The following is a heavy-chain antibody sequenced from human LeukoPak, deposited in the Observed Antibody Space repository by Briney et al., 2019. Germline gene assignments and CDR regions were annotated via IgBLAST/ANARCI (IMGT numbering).Heavy chain of an antibody. CDR1: GLSLSSYV. J-gene: IGHJ6*02. CDR2: IYSGGST. D-gene: IGHD3-10*01. Sequence: PGGSLRLSCAASGLSLSSYVMRWVRQAPGKGLEWVSVIYSGGSTYYADSVKGRFTISRDNSKNTLYLQMNSLRAEDTAVYYCARGTYGSGSYYGYYYYGFDVWGQGTTVTVSS. V-gene: IGHV3-53*01. CDR3: ARGTYGSGSYYGYYYYGFDV.